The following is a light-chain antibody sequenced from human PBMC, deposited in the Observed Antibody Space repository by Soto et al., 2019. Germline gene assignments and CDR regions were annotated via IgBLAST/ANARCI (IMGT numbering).Light chain of an antibody. V-gene: IGLV2-11*01. CDR1: SSDVGGYNY. Sequence: QSVLTQPRSVSGSPGQSVTISCTGTSSDVGGYNYVSWYQQNPGKAPKLMILDVTKRPSGVPDRFSGSKSGNTASLTISGLQAEDEADYYCCSYAGNYTYVFGTGTKLTV. CDR3: CSYAGNYTYV. J-gene: IGLJ1*01. CDR2: DVT.